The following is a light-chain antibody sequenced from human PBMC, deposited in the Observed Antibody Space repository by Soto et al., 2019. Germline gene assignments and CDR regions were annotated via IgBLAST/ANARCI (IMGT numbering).Light chain of an antibody. Sequence: DIQLTQSPSFLSAFVGDTVTITCRASQAMSTYLAWYQQKPGKVPKLLIRSASTLQSGVPPRFSAGGSGTEFTVTISTLQPDDSGSYYCQQLKGYQRAFGGGNNVEIK. CDR1: QAMSTY. J-gene: IGKJ4*01. CDR3: QQLKGYQRA. V-gene: IGKV1-9*01. CDR2: SAS.